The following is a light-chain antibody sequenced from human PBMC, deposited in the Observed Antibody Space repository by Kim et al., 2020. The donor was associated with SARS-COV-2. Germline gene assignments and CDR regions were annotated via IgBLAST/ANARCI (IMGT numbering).Light chain of an antibody. CDR3: SSYTSSNTWV. Sequence: QSALTQPASVSGSPGQSITISCTGTSSDVGGYNYVSWYQHHPGKAPKLMIYDVSKWPSGISDRFSGYKSGNTASLAISGLQAEDEDDYYCSSYTSSNTWVFGTGTKVTVL. V-gene: IGLV2-14*03. J-gene: IGLJ1*01. CDR1: SSDVGGYNY. CDR2: DVS.